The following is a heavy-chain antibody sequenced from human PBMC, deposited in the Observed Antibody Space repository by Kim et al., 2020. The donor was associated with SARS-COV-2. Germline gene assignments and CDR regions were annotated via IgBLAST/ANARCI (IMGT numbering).Heavy chain of an antibody. Sequence: GGSLRLSCAASGFTFSSYAMHWVRQAPGKGLEWVAVISYDGSNKYYADSVKGRFTISRDNSKNTLYLQMNSLRAEDTAVYYCARSIAAAGTGGDYWGQGTLVTVSS. CDR3: ARSIAAAGTGGDY. CDR2: ISYDGSNK. V-gene: IGHV3-30-3*01. J-gene: IGHJ4*02. D-gene: IGHD6-13*01. CDR1: GFTFSSYA.